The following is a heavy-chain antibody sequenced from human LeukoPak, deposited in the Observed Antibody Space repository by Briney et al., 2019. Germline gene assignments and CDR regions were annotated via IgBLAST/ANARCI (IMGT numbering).Heavy chain of an antibody. D-gene: IGHD3-22*01. CDR3: ARDASFPYYYDSSGYYHFDY. Sequence: ASVKVSCKASGYTFTGYYMHWVRQAPGQGLEWMGWINPNSGGTNHAQKFQGRVTMTRDTSISTAYMELSRLRSDDTAVYYCARDASFPYYYDSSGYYHFDYWGQGTLVTVSS. J-gene: IGHJ4*02. CDR2: INPNSGGT. CDR1: GYTFTGYY. V-gene: IGHV1-2*02.